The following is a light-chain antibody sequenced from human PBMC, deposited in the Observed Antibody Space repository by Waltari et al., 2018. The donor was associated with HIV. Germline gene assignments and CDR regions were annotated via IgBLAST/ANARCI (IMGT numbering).Light chain of an antibody. V-gene: IGKV1-5*03. CDR3: QQYNNYWT. J-gene: IGKJ1*01. CDR1: QSISNW. CDR2: KAS. Sequence: DIQMTQSPSTLSPSVGDSVTITCRASQSISNWLAWYRQKPGKAPKLLIYKASSLESGVPSRFSGSGSGTEFTLTISSLQPDDFATYFCQQYNNYWTFGQGTKVEIK.